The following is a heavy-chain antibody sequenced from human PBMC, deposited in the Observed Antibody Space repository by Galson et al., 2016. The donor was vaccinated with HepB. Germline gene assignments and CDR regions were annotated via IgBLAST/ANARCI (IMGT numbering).Heavy chain of an antibody. CDR2: INPIAGTT. CDR3: TRERGSHGFDY. V-gene: IGHV1-46*01. Sequence: SVKVSCKAPGYTFIIYYIHWVRQAPGQGLEWMGIINPIAGTTTYEQRFQGRLTLTRDTSTSTVYMDLSSLTSEDTAVYYCTRERGSHGFDYWGQGTLVTVSS. CDR1: GYTFIIYY. J-gene: IGHJ4*02. D-gene: IGHD3-16*01.